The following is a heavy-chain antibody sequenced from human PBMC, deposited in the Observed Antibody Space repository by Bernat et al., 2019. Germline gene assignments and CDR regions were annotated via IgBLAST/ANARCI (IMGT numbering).Heavy chain of an antibody. CDR1: GFTFSSYA. D-gene: IGHD3-10*01. J-gene: IGHJ6*01. CDR3: AKRRGSYYYGSGSFKYYYYYGMDV. CDR2: ISGSGGST. Sequence: EVQLLESGGGLVQPGGSLRLSCAASGFTFSSYAMSWVRQAPGKGLEWVSAISGSGGSTYYADSVKGRFTISRDNSKNTLYLQMNSLRAEDTAVYYCAKRRGSYYYGSGSFKYYYYYGMDVWGQGTTVTVSS. V-gene: IGHV3-23*01.